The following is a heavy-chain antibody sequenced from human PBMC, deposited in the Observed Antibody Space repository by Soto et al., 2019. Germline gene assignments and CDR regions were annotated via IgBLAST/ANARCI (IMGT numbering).Heavy chain of an antibody. D-gene: IGHD2-15*01. Sequence: SETLSLTCTVSGGSISSSYWDWIRQPPGKGLEWIGSIYYSGSTYYNPSLRSRVTISVDTSKNQFSLRLSSVTAADTAVYYCATYCSGGACYLTANYYFGMDVWGQGTTVTVSS. V-gene: IGHV4-39*01. J-gene: IGHJ6*02. CDR1: GGSISSSY. CDR2: IYYSGST. CDR3: ATYCSGGACYLTANYYFGMDV.